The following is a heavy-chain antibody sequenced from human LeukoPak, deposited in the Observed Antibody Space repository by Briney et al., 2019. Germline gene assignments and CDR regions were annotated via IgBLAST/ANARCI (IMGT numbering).Heavy chain of an antibody. J-gene: IGHJ4*02. CDR1: GFSFSSHV. CDR2: ISASGGET. V-gene: IGHV3-23*01. Sequence: GGSLRLSCAPTGFSFSSHVMHWVRQAPGKGLERVSSISASGGETHYADYVKGRFTISIYNSKNTLYLQINNPRVEDTSVYYCAKRYYGFPLDYWGQGTLVTVSS. D-gene: IGHD3-3*01. CDR3: AKRYYGFPLDY.